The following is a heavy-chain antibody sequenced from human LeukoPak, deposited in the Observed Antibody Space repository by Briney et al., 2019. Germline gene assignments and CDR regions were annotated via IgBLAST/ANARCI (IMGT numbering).Heavy chain of an antibody. D-gene: IGHD3-22*01. CDR1: GFTFSSYA. Sequence: PWGSLRLSCPVSGFTFSSYAMSWVRQAPGRGLEWVSVISTSGESAYYADSVKGRFTISRDNSKNTLFLQMNSPRAEDTAVYYCAGYYYDGSAYDHWGQGTLVTVSS. CDR2: ISTSGESA. J-gene: IGHJ5*02. V-gene: IGHV3-23*01. CDR3: AGYYYDGSAYDH.